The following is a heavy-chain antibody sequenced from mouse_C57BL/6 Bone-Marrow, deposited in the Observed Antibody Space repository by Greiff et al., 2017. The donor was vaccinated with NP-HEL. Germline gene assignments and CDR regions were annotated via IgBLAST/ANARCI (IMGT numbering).Heavy chain of an antibody. CDR2: IYPRSGNT. CDR1: GYTFTSYG. CDR3: AREDYYGSSYGDYFDY. D-gene: IGHD1-1*01. V-gene: IGHV1-81*01. Sequence: QVQLQQSGAELARPGASVKLSCKASGYTFTSYGISWVKQRTGQGLEWIGEIYPRSGNTYYNEKFKGKATLTADKSSSTAYMELRSLTSEDSAVYFCAREDYYGSSYGDYFDYRGQGTTLTVSS. J-gene: IGHJ2*01.